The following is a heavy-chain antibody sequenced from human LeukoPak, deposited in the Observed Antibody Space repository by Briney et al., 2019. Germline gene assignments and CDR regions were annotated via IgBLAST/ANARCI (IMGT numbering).Heavy chain of an antibody. CDR1: GGSISSRY. D-gene: IGHD4-11*01. CDR2: IYYSGST. Sequence: SETLSLTCTVSGGSISSRYWNWIRQPPGKGLEWIGYIYYSGSTNYNPSLKSRVTISVDTSKNQFSLKLSSVTAADTAVYYCAREGTTMYHFDYWGQGTLVTVSS. V-gene: IGHV4-59*11. J-gene: IGHJ4*02. CDR3: AREGTTMYHFDY.